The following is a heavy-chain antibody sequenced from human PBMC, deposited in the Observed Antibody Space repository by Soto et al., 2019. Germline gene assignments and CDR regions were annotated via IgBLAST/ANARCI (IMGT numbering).Heavy chain of an antibody. CDR2: ISAYNGNT. D-gene: IGHD2-15*01. V-gene: IGHV1-18*01. Sequence: ASVKVSCKASGYTFTSYGISWVRQAPGQGLEWMGWISAYNGNTNYAQKLQGRVTMTTDTPTNTAYMELRSLRSDDTAVYYCARDPTMFRMVAATYLDYWGQGTLVTVSS. CDR3: ARDPTMFRMVAATYLDY. J-gene: IGHJ4*02. CDR1: GYTFTSYG.